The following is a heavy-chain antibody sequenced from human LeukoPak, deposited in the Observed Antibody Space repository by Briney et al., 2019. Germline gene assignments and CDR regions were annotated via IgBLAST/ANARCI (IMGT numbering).Heavy chain of an antibody. CDR3: ARVAVSGINSRYEIDY. CDR1: GGSFSGYF. V-gene: IGHV4-34*01. CDR2: VNHSGGT. Sequence: SETLSLTCAVYGGSFSGYFWNWIRQPPGKGLEWIGEVNHSGGTNYNPSLKSRVTISLDTSKDQFSLKLSSVTAADTAVYYCARVAVSGINSRYEIDYWGQGTLVTVSS. D-gene: IGHD6-19*01. J-gene: IGHJ4*02.